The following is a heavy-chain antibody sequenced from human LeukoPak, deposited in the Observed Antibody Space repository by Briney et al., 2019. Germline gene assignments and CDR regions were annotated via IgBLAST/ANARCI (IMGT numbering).Heavy chain of an antibody. D-gene: IGHD3-10*01. CDR3: ARALRGASLFDY. CDR2: IYYSGST. J-gene: IGHJ4*02. CDR1: GGSISSSSYY. Sequence: SETLSLTCTVSGGSISSSSYYWGWIRQPPGKGLEWIGSIYYSGSTYYNPSLKSRVTISVDTSKNQFSLKLSSVTAADTAVYYCARALRGASLFDYWGQGTLVTVSS. V-gene: IGHV4-39*07.